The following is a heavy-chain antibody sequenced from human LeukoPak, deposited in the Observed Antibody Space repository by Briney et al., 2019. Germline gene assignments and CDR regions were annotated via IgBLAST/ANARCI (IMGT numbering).Heavy chain of an antibody. CDR2: INPNSGGT. V-gene: IGHV1-2*02. CDR1: GGTFSSYA. J-gene: IGHJ4*02. D-gene: IGHD7-27*01. CDR3: ARDSGDAAGTDY. Sequence: ASVKVSCKASGGTFSSYAISWVRQAPGQGPEWMGWINPNSGGTNYAQKFQGRVTMTRDTSISTAYMELSRLRSDDTAVYYCARDSGDAAGTDYWGQGTLVTVSS.